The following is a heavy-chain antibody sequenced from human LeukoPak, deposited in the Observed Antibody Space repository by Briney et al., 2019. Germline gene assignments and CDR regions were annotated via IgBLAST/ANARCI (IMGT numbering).Heavy chain of an antibody. CDR3: AKDKVGWNGVDN. D-gene: IGHD1-1*01. CDR2: ISGSGGRT. Sequence: GGSLRLSRAASGFTFSSHGMNWVRQAPGKGLEWVSGISGSGGRTYHADSVKGRFTISRDNAKNSLYLQMNSLRAEDTAVYYCAKDKVGWNGVDNWGQGTLVTVSS. CDR1: GFTFSSHG. J-gene: IGHJ4*02. V-gene: IGHV3-23*01.